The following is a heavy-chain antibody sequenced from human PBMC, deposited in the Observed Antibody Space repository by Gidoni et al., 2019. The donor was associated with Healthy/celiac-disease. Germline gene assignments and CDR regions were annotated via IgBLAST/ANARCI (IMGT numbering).Heavy chain of an antibody. CDR3: AKRTSSSWFFDAFDI. CDR1: GIPFSSQA. Sequence: EVQLLESGGGLVQPGGSLRLSCAASGIPFSSQAMSWVRQAPGKGLEWVSAISGSGGSTYYADSVKGRFTISRDNSKNTLYLQMNSLRAEDTAVYYCAKRTSSSWFFDAFDIWGQGTMVTVSS. CDR2: ISGSGGST. D-gene: IGHD6-13*01. V-gene: IGHV3-23*01. J-gene: IGHJ3*02.